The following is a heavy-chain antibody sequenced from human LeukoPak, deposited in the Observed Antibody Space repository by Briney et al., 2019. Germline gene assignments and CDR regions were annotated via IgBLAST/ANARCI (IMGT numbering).Heavy chain of an antibody. D-gene: IGHD6-13*01. Sequence: PSETLSLTCTVSGGSISSTSYYWGWIRQPPGKGLEWSGSFYYSGGTYYNPSLRSRATISVDTSNNQFSLKLSSVTAADTAVYYCARHGGAAAPYYYYYYMDVWGKGTTVTVSS. CDR2: FYYSGGT. V-gene: IGHV4-39*01. CDR3: ARHGGAAAPYYYYYYMDV. CDR1: GGSISSTSYY. J-gene: IGHJ6*03.